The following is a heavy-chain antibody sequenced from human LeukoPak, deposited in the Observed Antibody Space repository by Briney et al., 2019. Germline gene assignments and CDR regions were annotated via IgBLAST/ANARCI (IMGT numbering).Heavy chain of an antibody. V-gene: IGHV3-48*01. CDR1: GFAFSDYE. J-gene: IGHJ4*02. D-gene: IGHD6-19*01. CDR2: ISSSGSII. Sequence: GGSLRLSCASSGFAFSDYEMNWVRQAPGKGLEWVSYISSSGSIIYYADSVKGRFTISRDNSKNMVYLQMNSLRAEDTALYYCAGGQMFTSGGFDNWGQGALVTVSS. CDR3: AGGQMFTSGGFDN.